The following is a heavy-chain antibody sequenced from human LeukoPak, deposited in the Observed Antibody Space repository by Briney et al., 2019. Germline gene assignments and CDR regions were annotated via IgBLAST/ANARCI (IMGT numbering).Heavy chain of an antibody. CDR3: ARYSRITIFGVVRYYYGMDV. J-gene: IGHJ6*02. Sequence: SETLSLTCTVSGGSISSYYWSWIRQPPGKGLEWIGYIYYSGSTNYNPSLKSRVTISVDTSKNQFSLKLSSVTAVDTAVYYCARYSRITIFGVVRYYYGMDVWGQGTTVTVSS. CDR2: IYYSGST. D-gene: IGHD3-3*01. CDR1: GGSISSYY. V-gene: IGHV4-59*01.